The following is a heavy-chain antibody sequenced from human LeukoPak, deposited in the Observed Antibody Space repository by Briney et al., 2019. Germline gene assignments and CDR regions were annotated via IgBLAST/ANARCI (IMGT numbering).Heavy chain of an antibody. CDR2: INPSGGST. CDR1: GYTFTSYY. CDR3: ARAGISYDSSRYYPGWAPYPDN. D-gene: IGHD3-22*01. Sequence: ASVKVSCKASGYTFTSYYMHWVRQAPGQGLEWMGIINPSGGSTSYAQKFQGRVTMTRDKSTSTGYMELSRLRSDDTAVYYCARAGISYDSSRYYPGWAPYPDNWGQGTLVTVSS. V-gene: IGHV1-46*01. J-gene: IGHJ4*02.